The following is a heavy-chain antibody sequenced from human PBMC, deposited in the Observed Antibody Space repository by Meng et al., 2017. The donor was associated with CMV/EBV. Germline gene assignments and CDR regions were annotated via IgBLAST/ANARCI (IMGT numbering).Heavy chain of an antibody. Sequence: KPTQTPTLTCSFSGFSLTTSGVGVGWIRQPPGKALEWLALIYWDDDKRYSPSLKSRLTITKDTSKNQVVLTMTNMDPVDTATYYCAHRGQSSGWAILYFDYWGQGTLVTVSS. J-gene: IGHJ4*02. CDR1: GFSLTTSGVG. CDR3: AHRGQSSGWAILYFDY. V-gene: IGHV2-5*02. CDR2: IYWDDDK. D-gene: IGHD6-19*01.